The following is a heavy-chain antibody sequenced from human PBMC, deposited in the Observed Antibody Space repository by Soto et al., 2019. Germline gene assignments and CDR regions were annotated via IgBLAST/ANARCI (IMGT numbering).Heavy chain of an antibody. CDR1: GYTFTSYD. Sequence: ASVKVSCKASGYTFTSYDINWVRQAPGQGLEWVGWINPTSEYTAHAQKFQGRVTLTREISTATAYMELSSLTSEDTAVYFCDRQVHPGYSSDWGQGTNVTV. V-gene: IGHV1-8*01. CDR3: DRQVHPGYSSD. J-gene: IGHJ4*02. D-gene: IGHD1-1*01. CDR2: INPTSEYT.